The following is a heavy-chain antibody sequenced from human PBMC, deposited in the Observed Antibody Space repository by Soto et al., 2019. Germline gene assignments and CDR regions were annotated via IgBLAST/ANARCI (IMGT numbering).Heavy chain of an antibody. D-gene: IGHD4-17*01. CDR3: ARLAGQTVTILSPYYYYYYMDV. V-gene: IGHV4-39*01. Sequence: SETLSLTCTVSGGSISSSSYYWGWIRQPPGKGLEWIGSIYYSGSTYYNPSLKSRVTISVDTSKNQFSLKLSSVTAADTAVYYCARLAGQTVTILSPYYYYYYMDVWGKGTTVTVSS. CDR1: GGSISSSSYY. CDR2: IYYSGST. J-gene: IGHJ6*03.